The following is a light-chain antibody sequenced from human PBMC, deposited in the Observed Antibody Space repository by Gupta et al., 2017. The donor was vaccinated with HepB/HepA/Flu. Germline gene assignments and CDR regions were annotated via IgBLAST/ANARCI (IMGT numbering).Light chain of an antibody. J-gene: IGLJ2*01. CDR3: NSRDSSGNHKGVV. Sequence: SSELTQDPAVSVALGQTVRITCQGDSLRSYYASWYQQKPGQAPVLVIYGKNNRPSGIPDRFSGSSSGNTASLTTTGAQAEDEADYYCNSRDSSGNHKGVVFGGGTKLTVL. CDR1: SLRSYY. CDR2: GKN. V-gene: IGLV3-19*01.